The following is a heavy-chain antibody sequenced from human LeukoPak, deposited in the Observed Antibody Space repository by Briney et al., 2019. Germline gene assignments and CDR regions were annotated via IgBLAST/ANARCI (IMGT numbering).Heavy chain of an antibody. Sequence: SETLSLTCTVSGGSISSYYWSWIRQPPGKGLEWIGYIYYSGSTNYNPSLKSRVTISVDTSKNQFSLKLSSVTAADTAVYYCARGLAGGRITIFGVVIREVGFDYWGQGTLVTVSS. CDR1: GGSISSYY. V-gene: IGHV4-59*08. D-gene: IGHD3-3*01. CDR3: ARGLAGGRITIFGVVIREVGFDY. J-gene: IGHJ4*02. CDR2: IYYSGST.